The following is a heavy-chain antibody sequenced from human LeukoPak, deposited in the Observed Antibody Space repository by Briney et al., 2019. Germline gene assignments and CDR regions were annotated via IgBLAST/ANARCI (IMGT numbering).Heavy chain of an antibody. D-gene: IGHD1-26*01. V-gene: IGHV1-46*01. J-gene: IGHJ3*02. CDR3: ARASRGSYYLDAFDI. CDR2: INPSGGST. CDR1: GYTFTSYY. Sequence: ASVKVSCEASGYTFTSYYMHWVRQAPGQGLEWMGIINPSGGSTSYAQKFQGRVTMTRDTSTSTVYMELSSLRSEDTAVYYCARASRGSYYLDAFDIWGQGTMVTVSS.